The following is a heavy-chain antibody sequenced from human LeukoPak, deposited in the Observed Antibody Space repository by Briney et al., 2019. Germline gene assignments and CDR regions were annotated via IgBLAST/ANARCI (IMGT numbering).Heavy chain of an antibody. CDR2: IYNSGSI. D-gene: IGHD4-11*01. CDR3: ARDHYSNYGNWFDP. V-gene: IGHV4-4*07. Sequence: SETLSLTCSVSGGSIIGYYWSWIRQPAGKGLEWIGRIYNSGSIKYNPSLKSRVTMSVDTSKNQFSLNLHSVTAADTAIYYCARDHYSNYGNWFDPWGQGTLVTVSS. J-gene: IGHJ5*02. CDR1: GGSIIGYY.